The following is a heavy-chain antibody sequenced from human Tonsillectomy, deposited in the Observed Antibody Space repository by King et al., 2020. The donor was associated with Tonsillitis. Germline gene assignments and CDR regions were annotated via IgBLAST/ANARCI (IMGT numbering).Heavy chain of an antibody. CDR2: ISSSSSYI. J-gene: IGHJ5*02. D-gene: IGHD1-26*01. V-gene: IGHV3-21*01. CDR1: GFTFSSYS. CDR3: ARVDVGATGDWFDP. Sequence: VQLVESGGGLVKPGGSLRLSCAASGFTFSSYSMNWVRQAPGKGLEWVSSISSSSSYIYYADSVKGRFTISRDNAKNSLYLQMNSLRAEDTAVYYCARVDVGATGDWFDPWGQGTLVTVSS.